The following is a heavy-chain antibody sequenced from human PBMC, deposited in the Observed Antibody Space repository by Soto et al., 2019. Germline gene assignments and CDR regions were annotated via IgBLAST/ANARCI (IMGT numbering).Heavy chain of an antibody. D-gene: IGHD1-26*01. J-gene: IGHJ6*02. CDR2: IYPGDSDT. CDR1: GYSFTNYW. Sequence: PGESLKISCKGSGYSFTNYWIGWVRQMPGKGLEWMGIIYPGDSDTRYSPSFQGQDTISADKSISTAYLQWSSLKASDTAMYYCARRSSTYYYGMDVWGQGTTVTVSS. V-gene: IGHV5-51*01. CDR3: ARRSSTYYYGMDV.